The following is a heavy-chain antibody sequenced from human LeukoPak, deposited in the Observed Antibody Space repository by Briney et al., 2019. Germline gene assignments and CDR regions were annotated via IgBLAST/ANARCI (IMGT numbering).Heavy chain of an antibody. J-gene: IGHJ4*02. D-gene: IGHD6-13*01. V-gene: IGHV3-74*01. Sequence: GGSLRLSCAASGFTFSSYWMHWVRQAPGKGLVWVSRINSDGSSTSYADSVKGRFTISRDNAKNTLYLQMNSLRAEDTAVYYCAKDLQFKLGIAAAGLFDYWGQGTLVTVSS. CDR3: AKDLQFKLGIAAAGLFDY. CDR2: INSDGSST. CDR1: GFTFSSYW.